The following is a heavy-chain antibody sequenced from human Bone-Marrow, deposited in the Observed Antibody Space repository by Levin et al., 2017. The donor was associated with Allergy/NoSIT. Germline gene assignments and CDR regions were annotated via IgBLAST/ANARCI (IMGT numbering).Heavy chain of an antibody. V-gene: IGHV3-74*01. Sequence: GGSLRLSCAASGLTFSSYRTHWVRQAPGKGLVWVSRIESYGSYGSSTNYVDSVKGRFTISRDNAKNTVYLQMNSLRVEDTAVYYCTRRASTWDLDYWGQGILVTVSS. CDR2: IESYGSYGSST. CDR1: GLTFSSYR. CDR3: TRRASTWDLDY. J-gene: IGHJ4*02. D-gene: IGHD2-2*01.